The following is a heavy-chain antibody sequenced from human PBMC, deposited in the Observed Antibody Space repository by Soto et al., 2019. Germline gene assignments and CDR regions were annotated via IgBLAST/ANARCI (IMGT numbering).Heavy chain of an antibody. CDR1: GFTFSSYA. V-gene: IGHV3-23*01. D-gene: IGHD3-10*01. J-gene: IGHJ6*02. CDR3: AKDFEQNYGSYYYYYGMDV. Sequence: PGGSLRLSCAASGFTFSSYAMSWVRQAPGKGLEWVSAISGSGGSTYYADSVKGRFTISRDNSKNTLYLQMNSLRAEDTAVYYCAKDFEQNYGSYYYYYGMDVWGQGTTVTVSS. CDR2: ISGSGGST.